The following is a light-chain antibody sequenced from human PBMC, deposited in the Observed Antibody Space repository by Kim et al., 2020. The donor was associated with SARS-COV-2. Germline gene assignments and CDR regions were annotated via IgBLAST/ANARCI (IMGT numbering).Light chain of an antibody. CDR2: DVS. CDR3: QQYNTYSYT. J-gene: IGKJ2*01. CDR1: QSVSYW. V-gene: IGKV1-5*01. Sequence: DIQMTQSPSTLSASVGDRVTINCRASQSVSYWLAWYQQKPGKAPRLLIYDVSSLESGVPSRFSGSGSATEFTLTISSLQPDDFATYYCQQYNTYSYTFGQGTRLEI.